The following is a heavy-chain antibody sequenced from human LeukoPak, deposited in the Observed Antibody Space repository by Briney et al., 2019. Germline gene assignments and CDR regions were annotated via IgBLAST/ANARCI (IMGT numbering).Heavy chain of an antibody. V-gene: IGHV4-59*12. CDR3: ARGRFSSSWYAGEYFQH. Sequence: SSETLSLTCTVSGGSISSYYWSWIRQPPGKGLEWIGYIYYSGSTNYNPSLKSRVTISVDTSKNQFSLKLSSVTAADTAVYYCARGRFSSSWYAGEYFQHWGQGTLVTVSS. CDR2: IYYSGST. D-gene: IGHD6-13*01. J-gene: IGHJ1*01. CDR1: GGSISSYY.